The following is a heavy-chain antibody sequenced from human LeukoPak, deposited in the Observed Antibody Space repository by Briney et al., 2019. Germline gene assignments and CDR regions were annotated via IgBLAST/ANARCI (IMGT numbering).Heavy chain of an antibody. CDR2: IYTSGST. D-gene: IGHD3-22*01. CDR1: GGSISSYY. V-gene: IGHV4-4*07. CDR3: ARDYYDSSGSHYYYYYYGMDV. Sequence: SETLSLTCTVSGGSISSYYRSWIRQPAGKGLEWIGRIYTSGSTNYNPSLKSRVTMSVDTSKNQFSLKLSSVTAADTAVYYCARDYYDSSGSHYYYYYYGMDVWGQGTTVTVSS. J-gene: IGHJ6*02.